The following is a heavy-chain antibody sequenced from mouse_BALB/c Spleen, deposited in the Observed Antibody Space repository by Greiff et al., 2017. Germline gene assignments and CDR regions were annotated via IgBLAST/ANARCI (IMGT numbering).Heavy chain of an antibody. Sequence: EVKLVESGGGLVQPGGSMKLSCVASGFTFSNYWMNWVRQSPEKGLEWVAEIRLKSNNYATHYAESVKGRFTISRDDSKSSVYLQMNNLRAEDTGIYYCTRDDHQAWFAYWGQGTLVTVSA. CDR1: GFTFSNYW. CDR2: IRLKSNNYAT. J-gene: IGHJ3*01. V-gene: IGHV6-6*02. CDR3: TRDDHQAWFAY. D-gene: IGHD2-3*01.